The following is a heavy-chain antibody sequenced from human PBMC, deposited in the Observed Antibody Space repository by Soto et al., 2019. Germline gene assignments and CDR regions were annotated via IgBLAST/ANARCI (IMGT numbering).Heavy chain of an antibody. D-gene: IGHD3-10*01. V-gene: IGHV3-23*01. CDR3: AREYSNWFDP. CDR2: VTNSGSAT. Sequence: PGGSLRLSCAASGFTFSNHAMSWVRQAPGKGLEWVSSVTNSGSATYYADSVKGRVTIFRDTSTSTAYMELRSLRSDDTAVYYCAREYSNWFDPWGQGTLVTVSS. CDR1: GFTFSNHA. J-gene: IGHJ5*02.